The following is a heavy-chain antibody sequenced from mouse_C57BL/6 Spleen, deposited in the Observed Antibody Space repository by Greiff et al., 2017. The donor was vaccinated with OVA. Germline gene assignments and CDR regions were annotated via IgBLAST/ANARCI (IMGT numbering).Heavy chain of an antibody. Sequence: VQLQQSGPELVKPGASVKISCKASEYTFTDYYMNWVKQSHGKSLEWIGDINPNNGGTSYNQKFKGKATLTVDKSSSTAYMELRSLTSEDSAVYYCARSGLIYAMDYWGQGTSVTVSS. D-gene: IGHD2-4*01. CDR2: INPNNGGT. CDR3: ARSGLIYAMDY. V-gene: IGHV1-26*01. CDR1: EYTFTDYY. J-gene: IGHJ4*01.